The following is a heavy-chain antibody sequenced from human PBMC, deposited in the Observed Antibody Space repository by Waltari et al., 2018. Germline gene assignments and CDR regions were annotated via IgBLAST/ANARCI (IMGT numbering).Heavy chain of an antibody. J-gene: IGHJ6*03. D-gene: IGHD1-26*01. V-gene: IGHV1-8*01. CDR3: ATSRIVGATRPDYYMDV. CDR1: GYTFTSYD. Sequence: QVQLVQSGAEVKKPGASVKVSCKASGYTFTSYDINWVRQATGQGLEWMGWMNPTSVNTGYAEKFQGRVTITSDTSTDTAYMELSSLRSEDTAVYYCATSRIVGATRPDYYMDVWGKGTTVTVSS. CDR2: MNPTSVNT.